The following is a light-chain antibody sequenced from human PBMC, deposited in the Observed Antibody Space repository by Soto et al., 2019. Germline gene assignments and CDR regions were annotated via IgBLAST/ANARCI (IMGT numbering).Light chain of an antibody. J-gene: IGLJ3*02. V-gene: IGLV1-44*01. CDR2: SSN. CDR1: SSNIGTNT. CDR3: AAWDGSLNVVL. Sequence: ELTQPPSVSVAPGQRVTISCSGSSSNIGTNTVNWYQQFPRSAPKLLMYSSNQRPSGVPDRFSGSKSGTSASLAISGLQSEDEADYYCAAWDGSLNVVLFGGGTKLTVL.